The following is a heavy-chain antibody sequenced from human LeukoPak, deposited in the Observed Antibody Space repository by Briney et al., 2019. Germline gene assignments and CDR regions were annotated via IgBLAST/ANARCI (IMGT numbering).Heavy chain of an antibody. Sequence: ASVKVSCKASGYTFTSYGISWVRQATGQGLEWMGWMNPNSGNTGYAQKFQGRVIITRNTSISTAYMELSSLRSEDTAVYYCAIFDSGRPVFDYWGQGTLVTVSS. CDR1: GYTFTSYG. J-gene: IGHJ4*02. CDR2: MNPNSGNT. V-gene: IGHV1-8*03. CDR3: AIFDSGRPVFDY. D-gene: IGHD3-10*01.